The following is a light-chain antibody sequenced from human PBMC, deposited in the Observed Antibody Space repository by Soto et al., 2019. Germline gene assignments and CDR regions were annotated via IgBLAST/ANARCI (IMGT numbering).Light chain of an antibody. J-gene: IGKJ1*01. CDR3: QKYNSAPWT. CDR1: QGIYKY. Sequence: DIQMAQSPSSLSASLGDRVTITGGASQGIYKYLAWYQQKPGKVRKVLIYGASTLQSGVTSRFSGAGSGTNFTITISSLQPEDVATYYCQKYNSAPWTVGPGTQVDIK. V-gene: IGKV1-27*01. CDR2: GAS.